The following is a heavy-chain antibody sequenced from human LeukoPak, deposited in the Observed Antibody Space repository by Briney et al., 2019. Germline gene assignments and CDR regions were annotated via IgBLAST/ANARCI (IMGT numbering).Heavy chain of an antibody. Sequence: PGGSLRLSCAASGFTFSDYYMTWIRQAPGKGLEWLSYITGIESHTYYADSVQGRFTISGDNAKKSMYLQMNSLRAEDTAVYYCARLKTPYYYGMDVWGQGTTVTVSS. CDR3: ARLKTPYYYGMDV. V-gene: IGHV3-11*01. D-gene: IGHD2-15*01. J-gene: IGHJ6*02. CDR1: GFTFSDYY. CDR2: ITGIESHT.